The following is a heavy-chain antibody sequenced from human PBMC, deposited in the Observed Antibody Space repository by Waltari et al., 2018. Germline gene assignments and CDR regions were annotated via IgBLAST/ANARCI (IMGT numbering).Heavy chain of an antibody. J-gene: IGHJ6*02. CDR3: AILCNGGSGSYSNGMDV. CDR2: IYPVDSDT. D-gene: IGHD3-10*01. V-gene: IGHV5-51*03. CDR1: GYSFTSYW. Sequence: EVQLVQSGAEVKKPGESLKISCKGSGYSFTSYWIGWVRQMPGKGLEWMGIIYPVDSDTRYSPAVQGQVTISADKSSSTADLQWSSLKASDTAMYYCAILCNGGSGSYSNGMDVWGQGTTVTVSS.